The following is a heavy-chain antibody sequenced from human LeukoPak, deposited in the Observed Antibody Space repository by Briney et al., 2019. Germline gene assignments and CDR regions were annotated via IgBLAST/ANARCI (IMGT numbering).Heavy chain of an antibody. CDR1: GGSFSGYY. Sequence: PSETLSLTCAVYGGSFSGYYWSWIRQPPGKGLGWIGEINHSGSTNYNPSLKSRVTISVDTSKNQFSLKLSSVTAADTAVYYCARGHPVGATDAFDIWGQGTMVTVSS. CDR3: ARGHPVGATDAFDI. J-gene: IGHJ3*02. V-gene: IGHV4-34*01. D-gene: IGHD1-26*01. CDR2: INHSGST.